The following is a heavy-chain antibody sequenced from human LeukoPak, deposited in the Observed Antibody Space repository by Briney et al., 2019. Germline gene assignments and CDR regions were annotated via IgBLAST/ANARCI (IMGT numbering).Heavy chain of an antibody. J-gene: IGHJ4*02. V-gene: IGHV3-33*01. CDR1: GFTFSSYG. CDR3: ARDLRAGARRFDY. Sequence: AGGSLRLSCAASGFTFSSYGMHWVRQAPGKGLEWVAVIWYDGSNKYYADSVKGRFTVSRDNSKNTLYLQMNSLRAEDTAVYYCARDLRAGARRFDYWGQGTLVTVSS. D-gene: IGHD3-10*01. CDR2: IWYDGSNK.